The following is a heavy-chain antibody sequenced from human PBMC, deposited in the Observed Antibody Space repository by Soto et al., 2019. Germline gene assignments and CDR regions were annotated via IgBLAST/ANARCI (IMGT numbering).Heavy chain of an antibody. J-gene: IGHJ3*02. CDR3: ARDKATDDAFDI. D-gene: IGHD1-26*01. V-gene: IGHV1-18*01. CDR2: ISAYNGNT. Sequence: ASVKVSCKDSCYTFTSYGISLLRQAPGQWLEWMGWISAYNGNTNYAQKLQGRVTMTTDTSTSTAYMELRSLRSDDTAVYYCARDKATDDAFDIWGQGTMVTVS. CDR1: CYTFTSYG.